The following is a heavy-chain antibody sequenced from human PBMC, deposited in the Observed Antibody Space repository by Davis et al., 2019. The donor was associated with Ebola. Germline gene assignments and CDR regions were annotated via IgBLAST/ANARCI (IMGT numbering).Heavy chain of an antibody. CDR1: GGSISNYY. CDR2: IYHSGST. Sequence: MPSETLSLTCTVSGGSISNYYWSWIRQPPGKGLEWIGYIYHSGSTNYNPSLKSRVTFSIDPSRSQFSLKLSSVTAADRALYYCARVMVNFDYWGQGTLVTVSS. D-gene: IGHD2-21*01. CDR3: ARVMVNFDY. V-gene: IGHV4-59*01. J-gene: IGHJ4*02.